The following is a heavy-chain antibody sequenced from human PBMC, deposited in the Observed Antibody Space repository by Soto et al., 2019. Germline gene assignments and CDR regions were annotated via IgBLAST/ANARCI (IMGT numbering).Heavy chain of an antibody. Sequence: QVQLQESGPGLVKPSETLSLTCTVSGDSISSYYWTWIRQPPGKGLEWIAFIYYGGSTNYNPSLTTRPPLSVGTPSNQFSLNLNSVTAADPAVYYCARPGRDWGSLEYWGQGTRVTVSS. D-gene: IGHD7-27*01. CDR1: GDSISSYY. V-gene: IGHV4-59*08. J-gene: IGHJ4*02. CDR2: IYYGGST. CDR3: ARPGRDWGSLEY.